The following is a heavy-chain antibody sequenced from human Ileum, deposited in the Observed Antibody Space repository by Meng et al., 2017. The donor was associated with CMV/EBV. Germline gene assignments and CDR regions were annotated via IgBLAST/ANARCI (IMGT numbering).Heavy chain of an antibody. CDR2: ISSSSSYI. V-gene: IGHV3-21*01. CDR1: GFTFSRYG. CDR3: AASGGSYPHYFDY. D-gene: IGHD1-26*01. J-gene: IGHJ4*02. Sequence: CVVSGFTFSRYGMSWVRQAPGKGLEWVSYISSSSSYIYYADSVKGRFTISRDNAKNSLSLQMNSLRAEDTAVYYCAASGGSYPHYFDYWGQGSLVTVSS.